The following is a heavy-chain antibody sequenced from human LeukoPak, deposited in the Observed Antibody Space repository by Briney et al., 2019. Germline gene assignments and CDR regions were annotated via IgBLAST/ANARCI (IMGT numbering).Heavy chain of an antibody. CDR1: GGTFSSYA. J-gene: IGHJ6*03. CDR3: ARGEVHYMDV. V-gene: IGHV1-69*13. CDR2: IIPIFGTA. Sequence: VASVKVSCKASGGTFSSYAISWVRQAPGQGLEWMGGIIPIFGTANYAQKFQGRVTITADESTSTAYMELSSLRSEDTAVYYCARGEVHYMDVWGKGTTATVSS.